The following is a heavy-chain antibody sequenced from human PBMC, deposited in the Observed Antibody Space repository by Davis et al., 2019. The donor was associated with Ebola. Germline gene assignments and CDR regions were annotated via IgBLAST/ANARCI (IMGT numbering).Heavy chain of an antibody. V-gene: IGHV3-33*01. D-gene: IGHD6-19*01. CDR1: GFNFRSYG. CDR3: ARSSYSSGWYYFDY. Sequence: GESLKISCAASGFNFRSYGMHWVRQAPDKGLEWVAVIWYDGSRKYYGDSVKGRFTISRDNSNNLLYLQMNSLRAEDTAVYYCARSSYSSGWYYFDYWGQGTLVTVSS. CDR2: IWYDGSRK. J-gene: IGHJ4*02.